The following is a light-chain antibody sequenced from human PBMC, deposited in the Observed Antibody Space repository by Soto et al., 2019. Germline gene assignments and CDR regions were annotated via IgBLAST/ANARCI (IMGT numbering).Light chain of an antibody. CDR2: GAS. CDR1: QSVSSSY. Sequence: EIERTQSPATLSVSPGERATLSCRASQSVSSSYLAWYQQKAGQAPRLLIYGASSRATGIPDRFSGSGSGTEFNLTITRLQSEDFAVYLCQQYNNWPVTVGQGTRLEIK. V-gene: IGKV3D-15*01. CDR3: QQYNNWPVT. J-gene: IGKJ5*01.